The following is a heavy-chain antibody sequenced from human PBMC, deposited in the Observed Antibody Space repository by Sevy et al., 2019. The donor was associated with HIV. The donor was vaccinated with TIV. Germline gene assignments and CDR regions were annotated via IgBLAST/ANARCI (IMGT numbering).Heavy chain of an antibody. CDR3: ARDSIPMVQGVIITPYYYGMDV. Sequence: ASVKVSCESSGYTFTNYGISWVRQAPGQGLEWMGWVSAYNGNTNYALKLQGRVTMTTDTSTSTAYMELRSLRSDDTAVYYCARDSIPMVQGVIITPYYYGMDVWGQGTTVTVSS. V-gene: IGHV1-18*01. CDR1: GYTFTNYG. J-gene: IGHJ6*02. D-gene: IGHD3-10*01. CDR2: VSAYNGNT.